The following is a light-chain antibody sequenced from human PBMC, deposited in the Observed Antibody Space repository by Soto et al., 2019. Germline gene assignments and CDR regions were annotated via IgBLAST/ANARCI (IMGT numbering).Light chain of an antibody. Sequence: QSVLTQPASVSGSPGQSITISCTGTSSDVGGYNYVSWYQQHPGKAPKLMIYEVSNRPSGVPDRFSGSKSGNTASLTISGLQAEDEADYYCCSYAGRYTYVFGSGTKLTVL. J-gene: IGLJ1*01. CDR2: EVS. CDR3: CSYAGRYTYV. CDR1: SSDVGGYNY. V-gene: IGLV2-11*01.